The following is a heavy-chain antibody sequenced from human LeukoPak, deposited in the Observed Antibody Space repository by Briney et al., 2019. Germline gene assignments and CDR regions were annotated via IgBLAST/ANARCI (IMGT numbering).Heavy chain of an antibody. CDR3: ARRSMGVAFDI. CDR2: IYYSGST. J-gene: IGHJ3*02. D-gene: IGHD2-8*01. Sequence: SETLSLTCTVSGGSISSYYWSWIRQPPGKGLEWIGYIYYSGSTNYNPSLKSRVTISVDTSKNQFSLKLSSVTAADTAVYHCARRSMGVAFDIWGQGTMVTVSS. CDR1: GGSISSYY. V-gene: IGHV4-59*08.